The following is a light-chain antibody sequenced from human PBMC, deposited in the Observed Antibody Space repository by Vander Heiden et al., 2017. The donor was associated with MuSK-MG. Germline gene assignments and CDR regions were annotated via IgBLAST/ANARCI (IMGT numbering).Light chain of an antibody. CDR1: QGNNSH. CDR2: AAS. J-gene: IGKJ1*01. V-gene: IGKV1-8*01. CDR3: RQDDTGIRT. Sequence: AIRMTQSPSSFSASTGARVTSTCLANQGNNSHLACCQQKPVKAPNLLIYAASTLRNRDPSKHPGSGSRRHFTLSISCLQFEDLATSYYRQDDTGIRTFGQWTNV.